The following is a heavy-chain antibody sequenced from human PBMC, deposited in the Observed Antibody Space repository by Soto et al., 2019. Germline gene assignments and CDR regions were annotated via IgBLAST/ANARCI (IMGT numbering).Heavy chain of an antibody. V-gene: IGHV4-59*08. CDR2: ISYTGST. Sequence: PSETLSLTCTVSGGSINHFYWSWIRQPPGKPLEWVGYISYTGSTNYNPSLKSRVTISVDTSKNHLSLRLSSVTAADTAVYFCASCRVVRGPGGYYYYGMDVWGQGTTVTVSS. CDR1: GGSINHFY. J-gene: IGHJ6*02. D-gene: IGHD3-10*01. CDR3: ASCRVVRGPGGYYYYGMDV.